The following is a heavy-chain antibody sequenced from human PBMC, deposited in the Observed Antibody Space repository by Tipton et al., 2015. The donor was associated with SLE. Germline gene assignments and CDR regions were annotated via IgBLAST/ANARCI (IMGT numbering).Heavy chain of an antibody. V-gene: IGHV3-9*01. Sequence: SLRLSCAASGFTFDDYAMHWVRQAPGKGLEWVSGISWNSGSIGYADSVKGRFIISRDNAKNSLYLQMNSLRAEDTAVYYCARDWTDSSTTCNDCWGQGILVTVSS. J-gene: IGHJ4*02. CDR2: ISWNSGSI. D-gene: IGHD2-2*01. CDR1: GFTFDDYA. CDR3: ARDWTDSSTTCNDC.